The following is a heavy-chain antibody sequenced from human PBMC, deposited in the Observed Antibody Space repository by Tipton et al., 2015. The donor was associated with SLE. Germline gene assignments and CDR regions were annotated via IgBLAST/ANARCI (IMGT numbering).Heavy chain of an antibody. J-gene: IGHJ4*02. CDR1: DGSIRSTNYY. D-gene: IGHD6-13*01. CDR2: IFYTGST. Sequence: TLSLTCTVSDGSIRSTNYYWGWIRQPPGKGLEWIGSIFYTGSTYYNPSLKSRVSFSIDTSKHQFSLKLNSVTAADTAVYYCARERLYSSSWFSDWGQGTLVTVSS. V-gene: IGHV4-39*07. CDR3: ARERLYSSSWFSD.